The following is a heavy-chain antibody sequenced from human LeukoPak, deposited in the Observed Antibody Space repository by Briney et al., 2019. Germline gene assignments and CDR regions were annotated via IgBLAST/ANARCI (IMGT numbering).Heavy chain of an antibody. CDR1: GFTFDDYG. Sequence: GGSLRLSCAASGFTFDDYGMSWVRHAPGKGLEWVANIKQEGREKYYVDSVKGRFTISRDNAKNSLYLQMNSLRAEDTAVYYCARDERSSGWYSVIYYYYYMDVWGKGTTVTVSS. J-gene: IGHJ6*03. CDR3: ARDERSSGWYSVIYYYYYMDV. D-gene: IGHD6-19*01. CDR2: IKQEGREK. V-gene: IGHV3-7*01.